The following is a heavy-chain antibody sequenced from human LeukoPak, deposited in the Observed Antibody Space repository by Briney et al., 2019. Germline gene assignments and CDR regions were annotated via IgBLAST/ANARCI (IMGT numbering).Heavy chain of an antibody. CDR3: ARDIVVVVAATPEIDYYYGMDV. D-gene: IGHD2-15*01. V-gene: IGHV4-34*01. Sequence: KPSETLSLTCAVYGGSFSGYYWSWIRQPPGKGLEWIGEINHSGSTNYNPSLKSRVTISVDTSKNQFSLKLSSVTAADTAVYYCARDIVVVVAATPEIDYYYGMDVWGQGTTVTVSS. CDR1: GGSFSGYY. J-gene: IGHJ6*02. CDR2: INHSGST.